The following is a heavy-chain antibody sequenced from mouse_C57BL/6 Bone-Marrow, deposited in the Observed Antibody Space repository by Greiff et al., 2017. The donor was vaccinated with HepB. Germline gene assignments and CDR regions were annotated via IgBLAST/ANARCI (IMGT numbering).Heavy chain of an antibody. V-gene: IGHV1-82*01. J-gene: IGHJ4*01. CDR3: ARAPLYYVYDRYAMDY. CDR2: IYPGDGDT. CDR1: GYAFSSSW. D-gene: IGHD2-2*01. Sequence: VQLQQSGPELVKPGASVKISCKASGYAFSSSWMNWVKQRPGKGLEWIGRIYPGDGDTNYNGKFKGKATLTADKSSSTAYMQRSSLTSEDSAVYFCARAPLYYVYDRYAMDYWGQGTSVTVSS.